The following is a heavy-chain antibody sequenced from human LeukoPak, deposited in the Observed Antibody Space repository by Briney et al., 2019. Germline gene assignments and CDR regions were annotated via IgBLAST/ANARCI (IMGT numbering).Heavy chain of an antibody. J-gene: IGHJ2*01. V-gene: IGHV1-2*06. CDR2: INPNSGGT. Sequence: VASVNVSCKASGYTFTGYYMHWVRQAPGQGLEWMGRINPNSGGTNYAQKFQGRVTMTRDTSISTAYMELSRLRSDDTAVYYCARIWVRQGYWYFDLWGRGTLVTVSS. CDR1: GYTFTGYY. D-gene: IGHD3-10*01. CDR3: ARIWVRQGYWYFDL.